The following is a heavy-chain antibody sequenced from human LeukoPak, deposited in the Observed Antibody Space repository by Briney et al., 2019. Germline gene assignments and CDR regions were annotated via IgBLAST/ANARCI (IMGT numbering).Heavy chain of an antibody. J-gene: IGHJ4*02. CDR1: GFTFSSYS. V-gene: IGHV3-21*04. CDR3: ARARGIVVDIFDY. D-gene: IGHD3-22*01. Sequence: GGSLRLSCAASGFTFSSYSMNWVRQAPGKGLEWVSSISSSSSYIYYADSVKGRFTISRDNAKNSLYLQMNSLRAEDTALYYCARARGIVVDIFDYWGQGTLATVSS. CDR2: ISSSSSYI.